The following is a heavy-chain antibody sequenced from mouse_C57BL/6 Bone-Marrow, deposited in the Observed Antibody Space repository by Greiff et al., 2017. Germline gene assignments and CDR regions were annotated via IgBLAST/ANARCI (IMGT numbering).Heavy chain of an antibody. CDR3: ARETAAWFAY. Sequence: EVQLQQSGPVLVKPGASVKMSCKASGYTFTDYYMNWVKQSHGKSLEWIGVINPYNGGTSYNQKFKGKATLTVDKSSSTAYMELNSLTSEDSAVYYCARETAAWFAYGGRGTLVAVSA. J-gene: IGHJ3*01. V-gene: IGHV1-19*01. CDR1: GYTFTDYY. CDR2: INPYNGGT.